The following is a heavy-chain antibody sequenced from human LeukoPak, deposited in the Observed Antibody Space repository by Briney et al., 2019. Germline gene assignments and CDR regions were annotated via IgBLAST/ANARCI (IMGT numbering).Heavy chain of an antibody. CDR3: ARSPTTMVPYFDY. CDR2: ISAYNGNT. CDR1: GYTFTNYV. V-gene: IGHV1-18*01. D-gene: IGHD5-18*01. Sequence: ASVTVSCKASGYTFTNYVISWVRQAPGQGLEWMGWISAYNGNTDCPQNLQGRVTMTTDTSTSTAYMDLRGLRSDDTAVYYCARSPTTMVPYFDYWGQGTLVTVSS. J-gene: IGHJ4*02.